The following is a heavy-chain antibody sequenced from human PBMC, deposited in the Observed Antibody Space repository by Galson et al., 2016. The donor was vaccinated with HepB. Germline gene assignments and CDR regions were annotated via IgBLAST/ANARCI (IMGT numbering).Heavy chain of an antibody. CDR3: HYGDYGDAFNRYYYHGMDV. Sequence: SLRLSCAASGFTFSAYWMHWVRQAPGKGLVWVSRIKSDGSITGYADSGKGRFTISSDNAKNMLYLQMDSLRAEDTAVYYGHYGDYGDAFNRYYYHGMDVWGQGTTVTVFS. CDR2: IKSDGSIT. J-gene: IGHJ6*02. D-gene: IGHD4-17*01. V-gene: IGHV3-74*01. CDR1: GFTFSAYW.